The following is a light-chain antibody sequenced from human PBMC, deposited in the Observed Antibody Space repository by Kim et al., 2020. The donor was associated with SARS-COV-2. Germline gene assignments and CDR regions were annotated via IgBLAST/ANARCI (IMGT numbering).Light chain of an antibody. Sequence: VSPGAEPTLTCRASQSVGRHLAWYQKKPGQAPRLLIHGAATRATGIPDRFGGSGSGTEFTLTISSLQSEDVAVYYCQQYDVWPRPFGQGTKVDIK. CDR2: GAA. CDR1: QSVGRH. CDR3: QQYDVWPRP. J-gene: IGKJ1*01. V-gene: IGKV3-15*01.